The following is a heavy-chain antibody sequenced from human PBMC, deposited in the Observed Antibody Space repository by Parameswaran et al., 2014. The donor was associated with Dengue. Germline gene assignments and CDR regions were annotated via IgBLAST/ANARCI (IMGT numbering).Heavy chain of an antibody. Sequence: VRQMPGKGLEWMGIIYPGDSDTRYSPSFQGQVTISADKSISTAYLQWSSLKPSDTAMYYCARPRVGSSWYDAFDIWGQGTMVTVSS. J-gene: IGHJ3*02. V-gene: IGHV5-51*01. CDR3: ARPRVGSSWYDAFDI. CDR2: IYPGDSDT. D-gene: IGHD6-13*01.